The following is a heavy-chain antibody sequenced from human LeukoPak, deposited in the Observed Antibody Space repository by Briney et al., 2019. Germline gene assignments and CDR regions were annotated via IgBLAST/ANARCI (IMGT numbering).Heavy chain of an antibody. J-gene: IGHJ6*03. D-gene: IGHD1-26*01. Sequence: GGSLRLSCAASGFTFSSYGMHWVRQAPGKGLEWVAFIRYDGSNKYYADSVKGRFTISRDNSKNTLYLQMNSLRAEDTAVYYCAKGRIVGATTASYYYMDVWGKGTTVTVSS. CDR3: AKGRIVGATTASYYYMDV. V-gene: IGHV3-30*02. CDR1: GFTFSSYG. CDR2: IRYDGSNK.